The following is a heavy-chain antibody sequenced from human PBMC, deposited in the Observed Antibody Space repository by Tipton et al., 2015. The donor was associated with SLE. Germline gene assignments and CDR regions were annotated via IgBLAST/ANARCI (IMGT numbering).Heavy chain of an antibody. CDR2: IYYSGST. Sequence: TLSLTCAISGGSISSGGYYWSWIRQHPGKGLEWIGYIYYSGSTYYNPSFKSRVTISVDTSKNQFSLKLSSVTAADTAVYYCARVERAARGFDYWGQGTLVTVSS. CDR1: GGSISSGGYY. J-gene: IGHJ4*02. CDR3: ARVERAARGFDY. D-gene: IGHD6-13*01. V-gene: IGHV4-31*11.